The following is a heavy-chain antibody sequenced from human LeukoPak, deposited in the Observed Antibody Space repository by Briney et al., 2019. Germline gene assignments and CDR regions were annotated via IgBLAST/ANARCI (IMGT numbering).Heavy chain of an antibody. CDR2: ISGSGDTT. D-gene: IGHD1-26*01. Sequence: GGSLRLSCAASGFTFSSYAMSWVRQAPGKGLEWVSGISGSGDTTYYADSVKGRFTISRDNSKNTLYLQMNSLRAEDTAIYYCAKDGAREPFDYWGQGTLVTVSS. CDR1: GFTFSSYA. J-gene: IGHJ4*02. CDR3: AKDGAREPFDY. V-gene: IGHV3-23*01.